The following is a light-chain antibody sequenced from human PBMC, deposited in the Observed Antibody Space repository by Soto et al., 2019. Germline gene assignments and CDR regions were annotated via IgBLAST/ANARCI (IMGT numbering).Light chain of an antibody. Sequence: EVVLTQSPATLSLSPGEIATLSCRASQSVSVSFAWYQQKPGQAPRPLIYSASDRAPGIPARFSGRGSGTYFTLTISSLEPEDFAVYYCQERNRWPRGTFGGGTKVDIK. CDR3: QERNRWPRGT. V-gene: IGKV3-11*01. CDR2: SAS. J-gene: IGKJ4*01. CDR1: QSVSVS.